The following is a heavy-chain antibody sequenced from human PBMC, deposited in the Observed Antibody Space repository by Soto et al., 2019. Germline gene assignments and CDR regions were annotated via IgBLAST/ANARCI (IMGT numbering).Heavy chain of an antibody. J-gene: IGHJ4*02. CDR3: ARVGGTVTSDF. CDR2: IYYDGNTK. D-gene: IGHD4-17*01. CDR1: GFLLSAYG. V-gene: IGHV3-33*01. Sequence: QVHLVESGGGVVQPGKSLRLSCAASGFLLSAYGMHWVRQAPGKGLEWLALIYYDGNTKYYADSVKGRFTISRDNSQNTLFLQMSSLRADDTGVYYCARVGGTVTSDFWGQGTLVTVSS.